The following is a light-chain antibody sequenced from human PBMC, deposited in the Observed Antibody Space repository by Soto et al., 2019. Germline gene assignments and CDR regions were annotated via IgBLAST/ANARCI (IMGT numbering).Light chain of an antibody. CDR1: QSVSSY. CDR2: DAS. Sequence: EIVLTQSPATLSLSPWERATLSCRPSQSVSSYLAWYQQKPGQAPRLLRYDASNRATGIPARFSGSGSGTDFTLTISSLEPEDFAVYYCQQRSNWPPFTFGPGTKVDIK. J-gene: IGKJ3*01. CDR3: QQRSNWPPFT. V-gene: IGKV3-11*01.